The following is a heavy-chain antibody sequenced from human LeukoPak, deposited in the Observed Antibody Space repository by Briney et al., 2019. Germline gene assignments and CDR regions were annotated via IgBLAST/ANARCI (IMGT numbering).Heavy chain of an antibody. CDR1: GGTFSSYA. CDR3: ARDYYDSSGYYL. CDR2: IIPIFGTA. J-gene: IGHJ4*02. Sequence: ASVKVSCKASGGTFSSYAISWVRQAPGQGLEWMGRIIPIFGTANYAQKFQGRVTITTDESTSTAYMELSSLRSEDTAVYYCARDYYDSSGYYLWGQGNLVTVSS. V-gene: IGHV1-69*05. D-gene: IGHD3-22*01.